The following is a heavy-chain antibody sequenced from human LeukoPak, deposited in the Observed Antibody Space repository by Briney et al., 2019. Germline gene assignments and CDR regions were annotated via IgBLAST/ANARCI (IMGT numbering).Heavy chain of an antibody. CDR2: IIHSGST. CDR3: ARGRIVVVPAAIRRFDP. D-gene: IGHD2-2*02. J-gene: IGHJ5*02. CDR1: GGSFSGYY. V-gene: IGHV4-34*01. Sequence: SETLSLTCAVYGGSFSGYYWSWIRQPPGKGLEWIGEIIHSGSTNYNPSLKSRVTISVDTSKNQFSLKLSSVTAADTAVYYCARGRIVVVPAAIRRFDPWGQGTLVTVSS.